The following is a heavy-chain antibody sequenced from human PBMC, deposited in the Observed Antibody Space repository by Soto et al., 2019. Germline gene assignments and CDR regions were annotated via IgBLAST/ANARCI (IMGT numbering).Heavy chain of an antibody. V-gene: IGHV1-69*01. J-gene: IGHJ5*02. CDR2: IIPIFGTA. CDR1: GGTFSSYA. Sequence: QVQLVQSGAEVKKPGSSVKVSCKASGGTFSSYAISWVRQAPGQGLEWMGGIIPIFGTANYAQKFQGRVTITADDSTSTAYMELSSLRSEDTAVYYCARKRWWDGYKYNWFDPWGQGTLVTVSS. D-gene: IGHD2-15*01. CDR3: ARKRWWDGYKYNWFDP.